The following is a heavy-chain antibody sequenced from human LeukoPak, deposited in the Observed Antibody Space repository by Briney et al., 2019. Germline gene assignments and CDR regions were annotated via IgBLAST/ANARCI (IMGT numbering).Heavy chain of an antibody. Sequence: GASVKVSCKASGGTFSSYAISWVRQAPGQGLEWMGGIIPIFGTADYAQKFQGRVTITADESTSTAYMELSSLRSEDTAVYYCARTIAARLILDYFDYWGQGTLVTVSS. CDR1: GGTFSSYA. CDR3: ARTIAARLILDYFDY. J-gene: IGHJ4*02. V-gene: IGHV1-69*13. D-gene: IGHD6-6*01. CDR2: IIPIFGTA.